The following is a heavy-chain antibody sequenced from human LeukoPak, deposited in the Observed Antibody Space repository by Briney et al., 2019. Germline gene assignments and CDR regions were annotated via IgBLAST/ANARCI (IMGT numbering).Heavy chain of an antibody. D-gene: IGHD3-3*01. J-gene: IGHJ6*02. V-gene: IGHV4-30-2*01. CDR1: AGSISSGRHS. CDR3: ARINDFWRGPTLDV. Sequence: SATLSLTWTVSAGSISSGRHSWSWIRQPPGKGLESIGYIYHSGSGSTYYNPSLKSRVTISIDKSKNQFSLKLNSVTAADTAVYYCARINDFWRGPTLDVWGQGTTVTVSS. CDR2: IYHSGSGST.